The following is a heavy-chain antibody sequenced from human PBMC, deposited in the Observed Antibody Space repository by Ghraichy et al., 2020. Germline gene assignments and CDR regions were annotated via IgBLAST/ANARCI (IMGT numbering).Heavy chain of an antibody. J-gene: IGHJ4*02. V-gene: IGHV4-61*01. CDR3: ARDRVLGQWEVYFDY. CDR2: IYYSGST. D-gene: IGHD1-26*01. CDR1: GGSVSSGNYY. Sequence: SETLSLTCTVSGGSVSSGNYYWSWIRQPPGKGLEWIGYIYYSGSTKYNPSLKSRVTISVDTSKNQFSLKLGSVTAADTAVYYCARDRVLGQWEVYFDYWGQGTLVTVSS.